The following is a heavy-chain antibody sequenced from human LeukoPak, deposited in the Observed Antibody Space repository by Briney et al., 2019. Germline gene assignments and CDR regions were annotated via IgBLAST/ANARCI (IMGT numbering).Heavy chain of an antibody. CDR2: IKSKTDGGTT. D-gene: IGHD3-3*01. V-gene: IGHV3-15*01. CDR3: STDLTIPMDV. Sequence: PGGSLRLSCAASGFTLRSYTMNWVRQAPGKGLEWVGRIKSKTDGGTTDYAAPVKGRFTISRDDSKNTVYLQMNSLKTEDTAVYYCSTDLTIPMDVWGKGTTVTVSS. CDR1: GFTLRSYT. J-gene: IGHJ6*03.